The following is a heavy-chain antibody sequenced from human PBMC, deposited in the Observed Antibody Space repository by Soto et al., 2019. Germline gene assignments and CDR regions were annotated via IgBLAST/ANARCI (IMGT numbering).Heavy chain of an antibody. CDR3: AKDQDGSGSPSYYYGMDV. V-gene: IGHV3-23*01. Sequence: GGSLRLSCAASGFTFSSYAMSWVRQAPGKGLEWVSAISGSGGSTYYADSVKGRFTISRDNSKNTLYLQMNSLRAEDTAVYYCAKDQDGSGSPSYYYGMDVWGQGTTVTVSS. CDR2: ISGSGGST. CDR1: GFTFSSYA. J-gene: IGHJ6*02. D-gene: IGHD3-10*01.